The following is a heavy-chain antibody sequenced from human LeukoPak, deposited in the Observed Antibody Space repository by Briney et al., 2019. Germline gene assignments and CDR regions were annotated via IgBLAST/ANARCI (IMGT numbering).Heavy chain of an antibody. D-gene: IGHD2-15*01. CDR2: MSSSDDGR. V-gene: IGHV3-23*01. J-gene: IGHJ4*02. CDR3: AKAPVTSCRGAFCYPFDY. Sequence: PGGSLRLSCATSGFSFSSYAMSWVRQAPGKGLEWVSAMSSSDDGRYYAASVRGRFTISRDTSRSTLYLQMNSLRAEDAAVYYCAKAPVTSCRGAFCYPFDYWGQGTLVTVPS. CDR1: GFSFSSYA.